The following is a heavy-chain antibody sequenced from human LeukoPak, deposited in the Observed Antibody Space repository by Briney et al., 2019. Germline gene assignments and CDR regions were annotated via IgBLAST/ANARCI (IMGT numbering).Heavy chain of an antibody. CDR1: GFTFDDYG. CDR3: AREKGSGSYQPPDY. CDR2: INWNGGST. Sequence: GSLRLSCAASGFTFDDYGMSWVRQAPGKGLEWVSGINWNGGSTCYADSVKGRFTISRDNAKSSLYLQMNSLRAEDTALYYCAREKGSGSYQPPDYWGQGTLVTVSS. D-gene: IGHD3-22*01. J-gene: IGHJ4*02. V-gene: IGHV3-20*04.